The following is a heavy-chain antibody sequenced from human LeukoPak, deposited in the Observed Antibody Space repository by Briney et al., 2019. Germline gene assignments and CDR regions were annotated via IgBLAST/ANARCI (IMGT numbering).Heavy chain of an antibody. J-gene: IGHJ4*02. D-gene: IGHD3-22*01. CDR3: ARHDYDSSGHRRDYYFDY. V-gene: IGHV4-39*01. CDR2: VIHSGTT. CDR1: GGSITGSTYY. Sequence: SETLSLTCTVSGGSITGSTYYWGWIRQPPGKGLEWIVSVIHSGTTYYNPSLRSRVIVSRDTSKKQFSLRLSSVTAADTAVYYCARHDYDSSGHRRDYYFDYWSQGTLVTVSS.